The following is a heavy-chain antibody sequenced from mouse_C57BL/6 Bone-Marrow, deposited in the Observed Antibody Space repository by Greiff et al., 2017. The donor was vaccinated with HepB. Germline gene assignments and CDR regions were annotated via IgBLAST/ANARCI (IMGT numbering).Heavy chain of an antibody. J-gene: IGHJ2*01. Sequence: QVQLQQSGAELVRPGASVKLSCKASGYTFTDYYINWVKQRPGQGLEWIARIYPGSGNTYYNEKFKGKATLTAEKSSSTAYMQLSSLTSEDSAVYFCARHYYGSSLEDWGQGTTLTVSS. CDR1: GYTFTDYY. CDR2: IYPGSGNT. D-gene: IGHD1-1*01. CDR3: ARHYYGSSLED. V-gene: IGHV1-76*01.